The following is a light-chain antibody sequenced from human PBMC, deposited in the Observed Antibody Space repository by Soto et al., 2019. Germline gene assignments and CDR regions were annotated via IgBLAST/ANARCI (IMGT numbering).Light chain of an antibody. CDR3: QTWGTGFQF. J-gene: IGLJ2*01. CDR2: LNNDGSH. Sequence: QAVVTQSPSASASLGASVKLTCTLSSGHSSYAIAWHQKQPGKGPRYLMDLNNDGSHTKGDGIPDRFSGSSSGADRYLIISSLQSEDEADYYYQTWGTGFQFFGGGTKLTVL. V-gene: IGLV4-69*01. CDR1: SGHSSYA.